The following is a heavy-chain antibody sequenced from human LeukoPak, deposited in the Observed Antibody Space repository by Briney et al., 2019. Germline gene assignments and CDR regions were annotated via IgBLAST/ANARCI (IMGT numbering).Heavy chain of an antibody. CDR2: IYYSGST. Sequence: SQTLSLTCTVSGVSISSGGYYWSWIRQPPGKGLEWIGHIYYSGSTDYNPSLKSRVTISVDTSKNQFSLKLSSVTAADTAVYYCARGWGYFDYWGQGTLVTVSS. CDR3: ARGWGYFDY. D-gene: IGHD3-16*01. CDR1: GVSISSGGYY. J-gene: IGHJ4*02. V-gene: IGHV4-61*08.